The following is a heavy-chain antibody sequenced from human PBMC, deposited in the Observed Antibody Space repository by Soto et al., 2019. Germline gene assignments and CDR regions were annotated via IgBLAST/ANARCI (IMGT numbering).Heavy chain of an antibody. Sequence: ATLSLTCAVSGGSISSSNWWSCVRQPPGKGLEWIGEIYHSGSTNYNPSLKSRVTISVDKSKNQFSLKLSSVTAADTAVYYCARRSIAARYNWFDPWGQGTLVTVSS. V-gene: IGHV4-4*02. J-gene: IGHJ5*02. CDR3: ARRSIAARYNWFDP. CDR2: IYHSGST. D-gene: IGHD6-6*01. CDR1: GGSISSSNW.